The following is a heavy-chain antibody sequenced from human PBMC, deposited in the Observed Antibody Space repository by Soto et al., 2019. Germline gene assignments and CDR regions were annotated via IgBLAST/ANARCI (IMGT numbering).Heavy chain of an antibody. CDR1: RFFFGDYA. V-gene: IGHV3-9*01. CDR3: ARDRITGTSD. CDR2: ITSRGTDI. J-gene: IGHJ4*02. D-gene: IGHD1-20*01. Sequence: PGGSLRLSCAASRFFFGDYAFHWVRQAPGKGLEWVAGITSRGTDIAYADSVKGRFIISRDNAMNVLHLHMNSLRPEDTAVYYCARDRITGTSDWGQGTLVIAPQ.